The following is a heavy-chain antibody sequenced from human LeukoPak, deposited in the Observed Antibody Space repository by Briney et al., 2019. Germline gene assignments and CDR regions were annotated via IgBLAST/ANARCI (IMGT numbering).Heavy chain of an antibody. D-gene: IGHD2-8*01. Sequence: ASVKVSCKASGYTFTSYDINWVRQATGQGLEWMGWMNPNSGNTGYAQKFQGRVTITRNTSISTAYMELSSLRSEDTAVYYCARGKSDIVLMVSPGANWFDPWGQGTLVTVSS. CDR2: MNPNSGNT. CDR1: GYTFTSYD. J-gene: IGHJ5*02. V-gene: IGHV1-8*01. CDR3: ARGKSDIVLMVSPGANWFDP.